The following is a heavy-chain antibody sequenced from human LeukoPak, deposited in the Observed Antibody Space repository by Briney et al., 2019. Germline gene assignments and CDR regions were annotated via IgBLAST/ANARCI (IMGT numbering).Heavy chain of an antibody. CDR3: ARDYDILTGQNWFDP. CDR2: INPNSGGT. Sequence: ASVKVPCKASEYTFTGYYMHWVRQAPGQGLEWMGWINPNSGGTNYAQKFQGRVTMTRDTSISTVSMELSRLRSDDTAVYYCARDYDILTGQNWFDPWGQGTLVTVSS. CDR1: EYTFTGYY. V-gene: IGHV1-2*02. J-gene: IGHJ5*02. D-gene: IGHD3-9*01.